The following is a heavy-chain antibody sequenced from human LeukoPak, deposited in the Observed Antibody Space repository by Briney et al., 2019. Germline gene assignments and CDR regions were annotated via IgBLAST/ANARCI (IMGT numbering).Heavy chain of an antibody. Sequence: GGSLRLSCAASGFTFSSYAMSWVRQAPGRGLEWVSAISGSGGSTYYADSVKGRFTISRDNSKNTLYLQMNSLRAEDTAVYYCAKTKKGSYLAFDIWGQGTMVTVSS. J-gene: IGHJ3*02. CDR3: AKTKKGSYLAFDI. CDR2: ISGSGGST. V-gene: IGHV3-23*01. CDR1: GFTFSSYA.